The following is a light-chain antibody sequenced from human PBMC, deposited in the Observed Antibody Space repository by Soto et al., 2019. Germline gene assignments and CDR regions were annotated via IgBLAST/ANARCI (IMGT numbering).Light chain of an antibody. CDR1: SSDVGAYNF. J-gene: IGLJ1*01. CDR2: DVS. CDR3: GSYTTSSNYR. Sequence: QSVLTQPASVSGSPGLSITISCTGTSSDVGAYNFVSWYQQHPDKAPKLMIFDVSNRPSGVSNRFSGSKSGNTASLTISGLQSEDEAEYYCGSYTTSSNYRFGTGTKVTVL. V-gene: IGLV2-14*03.